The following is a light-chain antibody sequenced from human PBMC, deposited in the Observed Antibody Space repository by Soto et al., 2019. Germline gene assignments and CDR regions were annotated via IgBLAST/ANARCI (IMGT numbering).Light chain of an antibody. CDR2: EVT. Sequence: QSLLTQPASVSGAPGQSIAISCTGTSSDVYGSNYVSWYQQHPGKAPKLMIYEVTKRPSGVPDRFSGSKSGNTASLTVSGLQAEDEADYYCSSYAGRNLLLFGAGTKVTVL. J-gene: IGLJ1*01. CDR1: SSDVYGSNY. CDR3: SSYAGRNLLL. V-gene: IGLV2-8*01.